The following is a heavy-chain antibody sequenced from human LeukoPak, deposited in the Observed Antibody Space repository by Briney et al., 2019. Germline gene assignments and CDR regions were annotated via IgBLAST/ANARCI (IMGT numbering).Heavy chain of an antibody. D-gene: IGHD6-13*01. Sequence: GGSLRLSCAASGFTFSSYGMRWVRQAPGKGLEWVAVIWYDGSNKYYADSVKGRFTISRDNSKNTLYLQMNSLRAEDTAVYYCARESPPYSSSFMYFQHWGQGTLVTVSS. CDR3: ARESPPYSSSFMYFQH. V-gene: IGHV3-33*01. CDR1: GFTFSSYG. CDR2: IWYDGSNK. J-gene: IGHJ1*01.